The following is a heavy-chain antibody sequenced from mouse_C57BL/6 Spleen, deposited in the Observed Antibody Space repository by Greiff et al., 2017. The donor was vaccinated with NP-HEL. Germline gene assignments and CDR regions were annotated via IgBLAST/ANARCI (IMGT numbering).Heavy chain of an antibody. V-gene: IGHV7-3*01. CDR3: ARYGDDWYFDV. D-gene: IGHD3-3*01. Sequence: EVKLMESGGGLVQPGGSLSLSCAASGFTFTDSYMSWVRQPPGQALEWLGFIRHTANGYTTAYSASVKGRFTISRENSQSILYRQMNARRAEDSATYYCARYGDDWYFDVWGTGTTVTVSS. CDR1: GFTFTDSY. J-gene: IGHJ1*03. CDR2: IRHTANGYTT.